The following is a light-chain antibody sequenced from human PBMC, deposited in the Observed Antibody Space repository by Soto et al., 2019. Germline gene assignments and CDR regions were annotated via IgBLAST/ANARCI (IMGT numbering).Light chain of an antibody. CDR3: QQRYSTPRT. Sequence: DIQMTQSPSSLSASGGDRVTITCRASQSISSYLNWYQQKPGKAPQLLIYAASSLQSGVPSRFSGSGSGTDFTLTISSLQPEDFATYYCQQRYSTPRTFGQGTKVEIK. J-gene: IGKJ1*01. CDR2: AAS. V-gene: IGKV1-39*01. CDR1: QSISSY.